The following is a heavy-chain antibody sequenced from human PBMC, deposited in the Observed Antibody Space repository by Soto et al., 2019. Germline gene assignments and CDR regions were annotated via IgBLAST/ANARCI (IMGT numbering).Heavy chain of an antibody. Sequence: TLSLTCTVSGGSISSYYWGWIRQPPGKGLEWIGYIYYSGSTNYNPSLKSRVTISVDTSKNQFSLKLSSVTAADTAVYYCARGEYSSSFFGFDYWGQGTLVTVSS. CDR1: GGSISSYY. CDR2: IYYSGST. D-gene: IGHD6-6*01. V-gene: IGHV4-59*01. J-gene: IGHJ4*02. CDR3: ARGEYSSSFFGFDY.